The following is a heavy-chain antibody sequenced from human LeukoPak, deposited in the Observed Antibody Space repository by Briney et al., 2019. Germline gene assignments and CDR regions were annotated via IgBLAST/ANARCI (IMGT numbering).Heavy chain of an antibody. J-gene: IGHJ6*03. CDR3: AKQGRDWLRDYYYYMDV. V-gene: IGHV3-23*01. Sequence: GGSLRLSCSASGFTFSDYYMSWIRQAPGKGLEWVSAISGSGGSTYYADSVKGRFTISRDNSKNTLYLQMNSLRAEDTAVYYCAKQGRDWLRDYYYYMDVWGKGTTVTISS. CDR1: GFTFSDYY. CDR2: ISGSGGST. D-gene: IGHD3-9*01.